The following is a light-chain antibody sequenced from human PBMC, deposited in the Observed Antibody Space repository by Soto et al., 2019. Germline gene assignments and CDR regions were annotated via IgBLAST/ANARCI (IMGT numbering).Light chain of an antibody. CDR2: EVT. Sequence: QSVLTQPASVSGSPGQSITISCTGTSSDVGGYKYVSWYQQHPGKVPKLMIYEVTTRPSGVSNRFSGSKSGNTASLTISGLQAEDEADYYCSSYTSTSTQVFGTGTKLTVL. V-gene: IGLV2-14*01. CDR3: SSYTSTSTQV. J-gene: IGLJ1*01. CDR1: SSDVGGYKY.